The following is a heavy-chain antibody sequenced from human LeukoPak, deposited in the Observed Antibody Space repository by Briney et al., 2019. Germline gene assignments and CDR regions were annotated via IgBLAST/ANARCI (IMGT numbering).Heavy chain of an antibody. J-gene: IGHJ4*02. CDR1: GFTFSNYW. CDR2: INSDGINT. D-gene: IGHD5-12*01. CDR3: AKGGATKFYFDY. Sequence: GGSLRLSCAASGFTFSNYWMHWVRQAPGKGLVWVSRINSDGINTSYADSVKGRFTISRDNSKNTPYLQMNSLRAEDTAIFYCAKGGATKFYFDYWGQGTLVIVSS. V-gene: IGHV3-74*01.